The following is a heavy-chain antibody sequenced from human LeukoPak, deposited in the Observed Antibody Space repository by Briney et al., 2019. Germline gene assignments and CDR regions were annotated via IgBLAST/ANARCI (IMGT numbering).Heavy chain of an antibody. V-gene: IGHV4-38-2*02. J-gene: IGHJ4*02. CDR2: IYHSGST. Sequence: SETLSLTXTVSGYSISSGYYWDWIRQPPGKRLEWIGSIYHSGSTYYNPSLKSRVTISVDTSKNQFSLKLSSVTAADTAVYYCARTLVGATTNWGQGTLVTVSS. D-gene: IGHD1-26*01. CDR3: ARTLVGATTN. CDR1: GYSISSGYY.